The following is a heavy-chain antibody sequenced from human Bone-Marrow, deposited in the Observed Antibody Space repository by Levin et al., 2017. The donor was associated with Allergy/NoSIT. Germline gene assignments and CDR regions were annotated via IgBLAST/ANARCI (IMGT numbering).Heavy chain of an antibody. J-gene: IGHJ4*02. Sequence: GESLKISCKASGYTFTSYGISWVRQAPGQGLEWMGWISAYNGNTNYAQKLQGRVTMTTDTSTSTAYMELRSLRSDDTAVYYCAVGVRRWELVFDYWGQGTLVTVSS. CDR1: GYTFTSYG. CDR3: AVGVRRWELVFDY. CDR2: ISAYNGNT. D-gene: IGHD1-26*01. V-gene: IGHV1-18*01.